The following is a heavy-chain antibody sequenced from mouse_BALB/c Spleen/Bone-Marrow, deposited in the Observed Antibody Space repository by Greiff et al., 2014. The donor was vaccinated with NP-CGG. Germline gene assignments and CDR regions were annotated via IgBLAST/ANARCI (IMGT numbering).Heavy chain of an antibody. V-gene: IGHV4-1*02. CDR1: GFDFSRYW. J-gene: IGHJ3*01. CDR2: INPDSRTI. Sequence: EVKLVESGGGLVQPGGSLKLSCAASGFDFSRYWMTWVRQAPGKGLEWIGEINPDSRTINYKPSLKEKFIMSRDNAKNTLYLQMSKVRSEDTALYYCARNGYYGWITYWGQGTLVTVSA. CDR3: ARNGYYGWITY. D-gene: IGHD2-3*01.